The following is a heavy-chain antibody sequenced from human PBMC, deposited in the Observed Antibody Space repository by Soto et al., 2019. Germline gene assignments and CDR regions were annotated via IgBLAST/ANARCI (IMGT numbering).Heavy chain of an antibody. J-gene: IGHJ4*02. CDR3: ARAIRGYVT. V-gene: IGHV1-3*01. D-gene: IGHD6-25*01. CDR2: INAGNGDT. CDR1: GINYNTYA. Sequence: QVQLVQSGAEMKKPGASVKLSCKTSGINYNTYAIHWVRQAPGQGLEWMGWINAGNGDTRYSQNFQGRVTLTRDTATSTDYMDRDSLKAVDTGVYYCARAIRGYVTWGQGTLVTVSS.